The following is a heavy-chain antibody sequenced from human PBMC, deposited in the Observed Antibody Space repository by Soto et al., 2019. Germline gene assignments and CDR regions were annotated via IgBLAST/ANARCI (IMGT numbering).Heavy chain of an antibody. J-gene: IGHJ3*02. CDR2: IFSNDEK. CDR3: ARPSRDGYWDAFDI. Sequence: QVTLKESGPVLVNPTEPLTLTCTVSGFSLSNARMGVSWIRQPPGKALEWLAHIFSNDEKSYSTSLKSRLTISKDTSKSQVVLTMTNMDPVDTATYYCARPSRDGYWDAFDIWGQGTMVTVSS. V-gene: IGHV2-26*01. D-gene: IGHD5-12*01. CDR1: GFSLSNARMG.